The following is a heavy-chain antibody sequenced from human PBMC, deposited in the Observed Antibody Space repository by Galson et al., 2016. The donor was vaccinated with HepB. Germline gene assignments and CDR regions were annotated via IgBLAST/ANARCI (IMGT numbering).Heavy chain of an antibody. D-gene: IGHD2-15*01. CDR1: GFTVSNNY. J-gene: IGHJ4*02. CDR3: ARDRHRSGGSCSGR. Sequence: SLRLSCAASGFTVSNNYITWVRQAPGKGLEWVSLIYSSGTTYFAHSVKGRFTISSDSSKNTVDLQMNSLTAEDTAIYYCARDRHRSGGSCSGRWGQGTLVTVSS. CDR2: IYSSGTT. V-gene: IGHV3-53*01.